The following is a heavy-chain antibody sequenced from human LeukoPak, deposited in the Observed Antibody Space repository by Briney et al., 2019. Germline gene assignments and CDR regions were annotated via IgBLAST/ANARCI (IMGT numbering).Heavy chain of an antibody. D-gene: IGHD3-22*01. CDR1: GFTFSSYD. CDR3: AKGSKAVVFTRDHYMDV. CDR2: IRYDGSGK. J-gene: IGHJ6*03. V-gene: IGHV3-30*02. Sequence: GGSLRLSCAASGFTFSSYDMQWVRQAPGKGLEWVAFIRYDGSGKYYADSVKGRFTISRDNSKSTLYLQMNSLRAEDTAVYYCAKGSKAVVFTRDHYMDVWGKGTTVTFSS.